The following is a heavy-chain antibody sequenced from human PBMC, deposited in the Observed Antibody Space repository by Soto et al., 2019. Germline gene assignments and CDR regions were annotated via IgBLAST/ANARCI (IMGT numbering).Heavy chain of an antibody. CDR2: ISAYNGNT. J-gene: IGHJ4*02. CDR3: ASNPGDSYDSSGYHF. CDR1: GYTFTSYG. V-gene: IGHV1-18*04. D-gene: IGHD3-22*01. Sequence: GASVKVSCKASGYTFTSYGISWVRQAPGQGLEWMGWISAYNGNTNYAQKLQGRVTMTTDTSTSTAYMELRSLRSDDTAVYYCASNPGDSYDSSGYHFWGQGTLVTVSS.